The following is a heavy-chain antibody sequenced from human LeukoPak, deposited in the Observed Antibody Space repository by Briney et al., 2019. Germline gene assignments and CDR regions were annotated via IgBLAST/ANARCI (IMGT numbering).Heavy chain of an antibody. CDR3: ARHCKSSTLGPYYYGMDV. CDR2: IYPGDSDT. Sequence: GESLKISCKGSGYSFTSYWIGWVRQMPGKGLEWMGIIYPGDSDTRYSPSFQGQVTISADKSISTAYLQWSSLKASDTAMYYCARHCKSSTLGPYYYGMDVWGQGTTVTVSS. D-gene: IGHD2/OR15-2a*01. J-gene: IGHJ6*02. CDR1: GYSFTSYW. V-gene: IGHV5-51*01.